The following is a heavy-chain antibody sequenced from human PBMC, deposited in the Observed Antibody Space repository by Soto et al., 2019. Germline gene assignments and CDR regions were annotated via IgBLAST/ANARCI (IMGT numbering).Heavy chain of an antibody. CDR3: AREPRFAAMALFDY. CDR2: ISAYNGNT. CDR1: GYTFTSYG. J-gene: IGHJ4*02. D-gene: IGHD5-18*01. Sequence: ASVKVSCKASGYTFTSYGISWVRQAPGQGLEWMGWISAYNGNTNYAHKLQGRVTMTTDTSTSTAYMELRSLRSDDTAVYYCAREPRFAAMALFDYWGQGTLVTVSS. V-gene: IGHV1-18*04.